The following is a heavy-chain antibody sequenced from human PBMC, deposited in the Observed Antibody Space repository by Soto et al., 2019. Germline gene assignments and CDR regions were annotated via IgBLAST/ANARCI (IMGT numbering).Heavy chain of an antibody. CDR1: GGTFSSYT. J-gene: IGHJ5*02. V-gene: IGHV1-69*02. CDR3: ARVLDNYVGWFDP. Sequence: SVKVSCKASGGTFSSYTISWVRQAPGQGLEWMRRIIPILGITNYAQKFQGRVTITTDKSTSTAYKEMSSLRSDDTAVYYCARVLDNYVGWFDPWGQGTLVTVSS. CDR2: IIPILGIT. D-gene: IGHD3-3*01.